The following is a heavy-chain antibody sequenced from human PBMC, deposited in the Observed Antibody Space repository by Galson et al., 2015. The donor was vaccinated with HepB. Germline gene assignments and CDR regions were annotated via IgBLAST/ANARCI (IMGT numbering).Heavy chain of an antibody. D-gene: IGHD6-19*01. V-gene: IGHV3-30-3*02. J-gene: IGHJ4*02. CDR1: GFTFSSYA. CDR3: AKDGGAVAGTLRGYYFDY. Sequence: SLRLSCAASGFTFSSYAMHWVRQAPGKGLEWVAVISYDGSNKYYADSVKGRFTISRDNSKNTLYLQMNSLRAEDTAVYYCAKDGGAVAGTLRGYYFDYWGQGTLVTVSS. CDR2: ISYDGSNK.